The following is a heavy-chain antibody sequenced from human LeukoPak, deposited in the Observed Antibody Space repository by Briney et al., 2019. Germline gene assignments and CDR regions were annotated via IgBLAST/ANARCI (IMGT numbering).Heavy chain of an antibody. J-gene: IGHJ4*02. CDR1: GYTFTNYH. V-gene: IGHV1-8*03. D-gene: IGHD6-25*01. Sequence: GASVKVSCKASGYTFTNYHINWVRQATGQRLEWMGWINPNNGDSGFAQKFQGRVTITRDTAMTTAYMELSSLTSEDTAIYFCARTTSFTASGYDYWGQGTLVTVSS. CDR2: INPNNGDS. CDR3: ARTTSFTASGYDY.